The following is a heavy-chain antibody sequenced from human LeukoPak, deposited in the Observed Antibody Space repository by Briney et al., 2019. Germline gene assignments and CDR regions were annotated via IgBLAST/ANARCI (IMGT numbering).Heavy chain of an antibody. CDR2: ISYDGSNK. J-gene: IGHJ4*02. Sequence: GGSLRLSCAASGFTFSSYGMHWVRQAPGEGLEWVAVISYDGSNKYYADSVKGRFTISRDNSKNTLYLQMNSLRAEDTAVYYCAKDLVLRYFDWAFDYWGQGTLVTVPS. V-gene: IGHV3-30*18. D-gene: IGHD3-9*01. CDR3: AKDLVLRYFDWAFDY. CDR1: GFTFSSYG.